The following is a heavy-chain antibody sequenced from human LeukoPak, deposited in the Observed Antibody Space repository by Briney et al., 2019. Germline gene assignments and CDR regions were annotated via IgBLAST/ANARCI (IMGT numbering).Heavy chain of an antibody. CDR1: GYTFTGYY. J-gene: IGHJ4*02. CDR2: INPNSGGT. V-gene: IGHV1-2*02. D-gene: IGHD2-2*01. CDR3: ARIYCSSTSCYDY. Sequence: ASVKVSCKASGYTFTGYYMHWVRQAPGQGLEWMGWINPNSGGTNYAQKFQGRVTMTRDTSNSTAYMELSRLRSDDTAVYYCARIYCSSTSCYDYWGQGTLVTVSS.